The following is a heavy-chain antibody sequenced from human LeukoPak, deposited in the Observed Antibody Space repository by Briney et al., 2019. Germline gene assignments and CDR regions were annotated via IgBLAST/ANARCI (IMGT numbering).Heavy chain of an antibody. CDR1: GGTFRSYA. Sequence: SVKVSCKASGGTFRSYAISWVRRAPGKGLEWMGRLIPLFCTANYAQKVQGRVTITTDESTSTAYMELSSLRFEDTAVYYCARDATYYYDSSGYYFDYWGQGTLVTVSS. J-gene: IGHJ4*02. V-gene: IGHV1-69*05. CDR3: ARDATYYYDSSGYYFDY. CDR2: LIPLFCTA. D-gene: IGHD3-22*01.